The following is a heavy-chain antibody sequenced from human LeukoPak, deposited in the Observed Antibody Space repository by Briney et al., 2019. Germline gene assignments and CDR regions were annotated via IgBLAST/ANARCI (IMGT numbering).Heavy chain of an antibody. V-gene: IGHV1-18*01. J-gene: IGHJ3*02. CDR3: ARDVPNDAFDI. CDR1: GYTFTSYG. CDR2: ISAYNGNT. Sequence: ASVKVSCKASGYTFTSYGISWVRQAPGQGPEWMGWISAYNGNTNYAQKFQGRVAMTTDTSTSTAYMDLRSLRSDDTAAYYCARDVPNDAFDIWGQGTMVTVSS.